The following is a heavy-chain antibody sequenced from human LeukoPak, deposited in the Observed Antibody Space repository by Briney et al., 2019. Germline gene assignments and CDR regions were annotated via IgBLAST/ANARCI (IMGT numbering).Heavy chain of an antibody. J-gene: IGHJ4*02. D-gene: IGHD2-2*01. Sequence: ASVKVSCKASGYTFTGYYMHWVRQAPGQGLEWMGWINPNSGGTNYAQKFQGRVTMTRDTSIGTAYMELSRLRSDDTAVYYCARWSRYCSSTSCYYYFDYWGQGTLVTVSS. CDR1: GYTFTGYY. CDR3: ARWSRYCSSTSCYYYFDY. V-gene: IGHV1-2*02. CDR2: INPNSGGT.